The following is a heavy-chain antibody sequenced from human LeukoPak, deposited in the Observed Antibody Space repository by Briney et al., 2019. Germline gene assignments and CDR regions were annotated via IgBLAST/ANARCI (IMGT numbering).Heavy chain of an antibody. V-gene: IGHV3-72*01. CDR2: TRNKANSYTT. CDR1: GFTFSNHY. J-gene: IGHJ4*02. D-gene: IGHD3-22*01. CDR3: ARSGSYEAFDY. Sequence: GGSLRLSCAASGFTFSNHYMDWVRQAPGKGLEWVGRTRNKANSYTTEYAASVKGRFSISRDDSQNSLYLHMNSLQTDDTAVYFCARSGSYEAFDYWGQGTLVAVPS.